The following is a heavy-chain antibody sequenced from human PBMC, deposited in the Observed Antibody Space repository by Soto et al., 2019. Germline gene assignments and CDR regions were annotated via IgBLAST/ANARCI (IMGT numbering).Heavy chain of an antibody. CDR3: AKDVSSGGWYNYCDP. D-gene: IGHD2-15*01. CDR2: ISHDGTAK. Sequence: QVHLVESGGGVVQPGRSLRLSCAASGFTVNNFGMHWVRQAPGKAPEWVAMISHDGTAKYYADSVKGRFTISRDNSKNTLYLQMNNLRTEDTAVYYCAKDVSSGGWYNYCDPRGQGTLVTVSS. CDR1: GFTVNNFG. J-gene: IGHJ5*02. V-gene: IGHV3-30*18.